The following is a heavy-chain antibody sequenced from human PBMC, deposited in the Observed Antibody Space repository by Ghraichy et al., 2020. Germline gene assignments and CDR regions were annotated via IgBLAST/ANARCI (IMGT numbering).Heavy chain of an antibody. CDR2: ISYDGSNK. CDR3: AREYGDYGLFYYYYYMDV. D-gene: IGHD4-17*01. V-gene: IGHV3-30*04. CDR1: GFTFSSYA. Sequence: GESPNISCAASGFTFSSYAMHWVRQAPGKGLEWVAVISYDGSNKYYADSVKGRFTISRDNSKNTLYLQMNSLRAEDTAVYYCAREYGDYGLFYYYYYMDVWGKGTTVTVSS. J-gene: IGHJ6*03.